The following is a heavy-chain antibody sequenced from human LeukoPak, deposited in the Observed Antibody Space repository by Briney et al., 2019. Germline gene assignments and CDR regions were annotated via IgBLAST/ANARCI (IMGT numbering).Heavy chain of an antibody. D-gene: IGHD6-13*01. CDR3: ARFSLLEQQLATTDYYFDY. CDR1: GFTFSSYA. V-gene: IGHV3-23*01. Sequence: PGGSLRLSCAASGFTFSSYAMSWVRQAPGKGLEWVSAISGSGGSTYYADSVKGRFTISRDNSKNTLYLQMNSLRAEDTAVYYCARFSLLEQQLATTDYYFDYWGQGTLVTVSS. CDR2: ISGSGGST. J-gene: IGHJ4*02.